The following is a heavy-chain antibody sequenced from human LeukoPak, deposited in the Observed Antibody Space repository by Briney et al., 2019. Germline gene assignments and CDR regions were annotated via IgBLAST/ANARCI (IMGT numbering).Heavy chain of an antibody. V-gene: IGHV4-34*01. CDR2: INHSGST. CDR1: GGPFSGYY. CDR3: ARLVCGGDCYSDY. D-gene: IGHD2-21*02. Sequence: SETLSLTCAVYGGPFSGYYWSWIRQPPGKGLEWIGEINHSGSTNYNPSLKSRVTISVDTSKNQFSLKLSSVTAADTAVYYCARLVCGGDCYSDYWGQGTLVTVSS. J-gene: IGHJ4*02.